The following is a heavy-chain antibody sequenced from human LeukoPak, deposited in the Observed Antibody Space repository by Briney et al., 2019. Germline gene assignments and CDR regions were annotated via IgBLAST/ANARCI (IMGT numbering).Heavy chain of an antibody. CDR2: ISGSGGST. CDR1: GFTFSSYA. CDR3: AKFLPTHIVVANYYFDY. Sequence: GGSLRLSCAASGFTFSSYAMSWVRQAPGKGLEWVSAISGSGGSTYYADSVKGRFTISRDNSRNTLYQQMNSLRAEDTAVYYCAKFLPTHIVVANYYFDYWGQGTLVTVSS. J-gene: IGHJ4*02. D-gene: IGHD2-21*01. V-gene: IGHV3-23*01.